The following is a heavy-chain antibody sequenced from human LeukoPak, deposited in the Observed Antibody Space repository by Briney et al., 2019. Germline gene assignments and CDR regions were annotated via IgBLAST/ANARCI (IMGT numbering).Heavy chain of an antibody. V-gene: IGHV3-66*01. CDR1: GFTFSNHP. D-gene: IGHD3-16*01. Sequence: GGSLRLSCAASGFTFSNHPMSWVRQAPGKGLEWVSVIYSGGSTYYADSVKVRFTISRDNSKNTLYLQMNSLRGEDTAVYYCARRGDYGSAFDIWGQGTMVTVSS. CDR2: IYSGGST. J-gene: IGHJ3*02. CDR3: ARRGDYGSAFDI.